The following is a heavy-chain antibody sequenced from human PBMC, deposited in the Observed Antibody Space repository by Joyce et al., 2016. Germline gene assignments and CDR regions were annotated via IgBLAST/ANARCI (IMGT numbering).Heavy chain of an antibody. CDR3: ATEGLAASGVY. CDR1: GYTFTDYY. V-gene: IGHV1-2*02. CDR2: INPNSGDT. D-gene: IGHD6-13*01. Sequence: QVQLVQSGAEVKKPGASVKVSCKASGYTFTDYYIHWVRQAPGQGLEWMGWINPNSGDTTDAQKFQGRVTMTRDTALSTAYMELNRLRSDDTAVYFCATEGLAASGVYWGQGTLVTVSS. J-gene: IGHJ4*02.